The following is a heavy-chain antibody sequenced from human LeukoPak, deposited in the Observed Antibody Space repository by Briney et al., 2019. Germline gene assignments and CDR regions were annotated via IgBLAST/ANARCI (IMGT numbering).Heavy chain of an antibody. CDR2: INYSGST. J-gene: IGHJ4*02. CDR3: AMQTTVTTPFDY. D-gene: IGHD4-11*01. V-gene: IGHV4-39*01. CDR1: GGSIRSSHYY. Sequence: SETLSLTCTVSGGSIRSSHYYWGWIRQPPGKGLEWIGSINYSGSTYYNPSLKSRVTISVDTSKNQFSLKLSSVTAADTAAYYCAMQTTVTTPFDYWGQGTLVTVSS.